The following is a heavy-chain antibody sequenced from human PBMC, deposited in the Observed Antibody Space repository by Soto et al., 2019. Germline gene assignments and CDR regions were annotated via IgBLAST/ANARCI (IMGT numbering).Heavy chain of an antibody. D-gene: IGHD2-2*01. J-gene: IGHJ6*02. CDR1: GFTFSSYA. V-gene: IGHV3-30-3*01. Sequence: QVQLVESGGGVVQPGRSLRLSCAASGFTFSSYAMHWVRQAPGKGLEWVAVISYDGSNKYYADSVKGRFTISRDNSKNXLYLQMNSLRAEDTAVYYCATYCISTSCYLHGMDVWGQGTTVTVSS. CDR2: ISYDGSNK. CDR3: ATYCISTSCYLHGMDV.